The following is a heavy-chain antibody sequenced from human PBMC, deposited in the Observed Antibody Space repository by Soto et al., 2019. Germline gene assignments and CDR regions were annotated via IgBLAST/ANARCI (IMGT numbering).Heavy chain of an antibody. CDR3: ARDRGAVTGQYFDY. CDR2: ISSSGTSA. J-gene: IGHJ4*02. D-gene: IGHD6-19*01. CDR1: GFTFSGVY. Sequence: QVQLEESGGGLVKHGGSLRLSCTASGFTFSGVYMSWIRQAPNKGLEYISYISSSGTSANYADSVKGRFTISRDNAKNSLYLQMTSLRAEDTAVYYCARDRGAVTGQYFDYWGQGALVTVSS. V-gene: IGHV3-11*05.